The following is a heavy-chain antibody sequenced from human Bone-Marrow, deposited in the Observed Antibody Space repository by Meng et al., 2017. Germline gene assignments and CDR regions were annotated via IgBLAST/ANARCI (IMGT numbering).Heavy chain of an antibody. CDR1: GYSFTSYW. CDR3: ARKAGNCITINCYSMGY. CDR2: INGVYGTT. V-gene: IGHV1-69*05. Sequence: KISCKGSGYSFTSYWIAWVRQAPGQGLEWMGGINGVYGTTNYAQKFQGRVTITTDESTSTVYMELARLTSEDTAVYFCARKAGNCITINCYSMGYWGQGTLVTVSS. D-gene: IGHD1-20*01. J-gene: IGHJ4*02.